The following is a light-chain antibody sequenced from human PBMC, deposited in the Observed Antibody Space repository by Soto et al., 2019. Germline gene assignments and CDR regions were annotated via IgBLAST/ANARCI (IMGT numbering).Light chain of an antibody. CDR2: DVS. Sequence: QSALTQPASVSGSPGQSITISCTGTSSDVGAYNYVSWYQQHPGKAPKLMVFDVSNRPSGVSNRFSGSKSGNTASLTISGLLAEDEAVYYCSSYTSRSTLVVFGGGTKLTVL. CDR3: SSYTSRSTLVV. V-gene: IGLV2-14*01. J-gene: IGLJ2*01. CDR1: SSDVGAYNY.